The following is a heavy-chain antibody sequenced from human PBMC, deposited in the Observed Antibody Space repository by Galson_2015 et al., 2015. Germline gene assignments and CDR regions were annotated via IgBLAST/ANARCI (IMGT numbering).Heavy chain of an antibody. V-gene: IGHV4-31*11. CDR3: ARTRLTIFGAFIPGDNWFDP. D-gene: IGHD3-3*01. Sequence: TLSLTCAVSSGAFNSGVFYWSWIRQPPGKGLEWLGYVYYNGSTSYHPSLKSRLIMSLDTSGDQVSLRLTSVTAADTAVYYCARTRLTIFGAFIPGDNWFDPWGQGTLVTVSS. CDR2: VYYNGST. CDR1: SGAFNSGVFY. J-gene: IGHJ5*02.